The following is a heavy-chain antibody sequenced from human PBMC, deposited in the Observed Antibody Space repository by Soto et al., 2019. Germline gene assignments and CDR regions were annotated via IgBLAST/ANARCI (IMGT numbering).Heavy chain of an antibody. CDR3: AKVRGIGEGSTDAAPQSYYFGVDV. CDR1: GFSFRSYA. CDR2: MSVSGGAT. V-gene: IGHV3-23*01. D-gene: IGHD1-1*01. Sequence: EVQLLESGGGLLQPGGSVTLSCVASGFSFRSYAMNWVRQAPGKGLEWVSTMSVSGGATYYSDSVKGRFTVSRDNFKNTLFLNMKDLRVEDTALYYCAKVRGIGEGSTDAAPQSYYFGVDVWGQGTTVTVSS. J-gene: IGHJ6*02.